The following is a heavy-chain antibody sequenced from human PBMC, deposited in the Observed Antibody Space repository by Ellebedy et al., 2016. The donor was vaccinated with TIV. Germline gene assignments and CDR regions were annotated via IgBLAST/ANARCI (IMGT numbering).Heavy chain of an antibody. Sequence: PGGSLRLSCAASGFTFSSYWMSWVRQAPGKGLEWVANIKQDGSEKYYVDSVKGRFTISRDNAKNSLYLQMNSLSAEDTAVYYCAATKPHRAAAGWFDPWGQGTLVTVSS. V-gene: IGHV3-7*01. CDR1: GFTFSSYW. J-gene: IGHJ5*02. CDR2: IKQDGSEK. D-gene: IGHD6-13*01. CDR3: AATKPHRAAAGWFDP.